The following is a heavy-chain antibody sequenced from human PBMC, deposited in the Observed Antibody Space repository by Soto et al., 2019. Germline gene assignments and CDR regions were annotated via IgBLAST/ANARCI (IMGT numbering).Heavy chain of an antibody. CDR2: INPNSGGT. J-gene: IGHJ4*02. CDR1: GYTFTGYY. D-gene: IGHD5-12*01. Sequence: ASVKVSCKASGYTFTGYYMHWVRQAPGQGLEWMGWINPNSGGTNYAQKFQGWVTMTRDTSISTAYMELSRLRSDDTAVYYCAKWGDGYNSGFDYWGQGTLVTVSS. V-gene: IGHV1-2*04. CDR3: AKWGDGYNSGFDY.